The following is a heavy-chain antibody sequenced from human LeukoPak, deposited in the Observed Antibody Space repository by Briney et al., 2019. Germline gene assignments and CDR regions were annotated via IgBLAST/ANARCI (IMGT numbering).Heavy chain of an antibody. Sequence: ASVKVSCKASGHTFTNSYPHWVRQAPGEGLEYMGMVNPSDGNTNYAQKFQGRVTTTRDTSTSTVYMELSSLRSEDTAVYYCARESRPGAKYFDYWGQGTLVIVSS. CDR2: VNPSDGNT. CDR3: ARESRPGAKYFDY. CDR1: GHTFTNSY. D-gene: IGHD1-26*01. J-gene: IGHJ4*02. V-gene: IGHV1-46*01.